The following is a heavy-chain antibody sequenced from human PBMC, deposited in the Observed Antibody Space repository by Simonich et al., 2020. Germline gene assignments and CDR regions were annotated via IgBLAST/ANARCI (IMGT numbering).Heavy chain of an antibody. CDR3: ARARGDSSSWYFDY. Sequence: EVQLVESGGGLVKPGGSLRLSCAASGFTFSSYSMNWVRQGPGKGLGWVSSISSRSSYIYYADSVKVRFTISRDNAKNSLYRQMNSLRAEDTAVYYCARARGDSSSWYFDYWGQGTLVTVSS. J-gene: IGHJ4*02. D-gene: IGHD6-13*01. CDR2: ISSRSSYI. V-gene: IGHV3-21*01. CDR1: GFTFSSYS.